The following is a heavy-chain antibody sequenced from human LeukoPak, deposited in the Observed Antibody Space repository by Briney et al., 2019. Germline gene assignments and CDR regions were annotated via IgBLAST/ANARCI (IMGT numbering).Heavy chain of an antibody. CDR3: VSARGYCSGGGCYRWFAA. D-gene: IGHD2-15*01. Sequence: SETLSLTCTVSGGSISSDCRSWIRQPPGKGLEWIGYIYYSGSTNYNPSLKRRVTISVETSKNQFSLKLSAVTAADTAVYYFVSARGYCSGGGCYRWFAAWGQGTLLTV. CDR2: IYYSGST. V-gene: IGHV4-59*01. CDR1: GGSISSDC. J-gene: IGHJ5*02.